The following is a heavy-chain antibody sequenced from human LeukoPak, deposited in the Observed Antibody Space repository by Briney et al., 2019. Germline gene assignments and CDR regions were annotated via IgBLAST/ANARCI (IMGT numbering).Heavy chain of an antibody. J-gene: IGHJ4*02. D-gene: IGHD3-10*01. V-gene: IGHV3-33*01. CDR3: ARHGEFGGSGSYYDVDEEYYFDY. CDR1: GFTFSSYG. CDR2: IWYDGSNK. Sequence: GRSLRLSCAASGFTFSSYGMHWVRQAPGKGLEWVAVIWYDGSNKYYADSVKGRFTISRDNSKNTLYLQMNSLRAEDTAVYYCARHGEFGGSGSYYDVDEEYYFDYWGQGTLVTVSS.